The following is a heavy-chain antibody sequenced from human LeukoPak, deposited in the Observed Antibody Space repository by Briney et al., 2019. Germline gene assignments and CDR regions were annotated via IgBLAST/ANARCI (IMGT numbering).Heavy chain of an antibody. Sequence: GASVKVSCKASGYTFTGYYMHWVRQAPAQGLEWMGWINPNNGGTNYAHKFQGRVTMTRDTSISTAYMELSSLRSDDSAVYFCSRASTIAAPGAIPNDFWGQGTLVTVSS. V-gene: IGHV1-2*02. CDR3: SRASTIAAPGAIPNDF. CDR2: INPNNGGT. CDR1: GYTFTGYY. J-gene: IGHJ4*02. D-gene: IGHD6-13*01.